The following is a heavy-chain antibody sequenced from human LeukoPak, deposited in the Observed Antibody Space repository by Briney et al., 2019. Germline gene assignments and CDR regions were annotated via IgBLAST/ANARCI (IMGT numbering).Heavy chain of an antibody. J-gene: IGHJ3*02. D-gene: IGHD3-22*01. V-gene: IGHV1-2*02. Sequence: ASVKVSCKAFGYTFTGYGISWVRQAPGQGLEWMGWINPNSGGTNYAQKFQGRVTMTRDTSISTAYMELSRLRSDDTAVYYCARSPYYYDSSGYSDAFDIWGQGTMVTVSS. CDR3: ARSPYYYDSSGYSDAFDI. CDR1: GYTFTGYG. CDR2: INPNSGGT.